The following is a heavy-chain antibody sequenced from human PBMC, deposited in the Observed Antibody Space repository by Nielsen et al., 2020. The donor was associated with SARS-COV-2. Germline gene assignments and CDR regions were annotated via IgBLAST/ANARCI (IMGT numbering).Heavy chain of an antibody. CDR3: ARETGGGYDYVWGSLGDGMDV. D-gene: IGHD3-16*01. J-gene: IGHJ6*02. V-gene: IGHV4-61*02. CDR1: GGSISSGSYY. Sequence: SETLSLTCTVSGGSISSGSYYWSWIRQPAGKGLEWIGRIYTSGSTNYNPSLKSRVTISVDTSKNQFSLKLSSVTAADTAVYYCARETGGGYDYVWGSLGDGMDVWGQGTTVTVSS. CDR2: IYTSGST.